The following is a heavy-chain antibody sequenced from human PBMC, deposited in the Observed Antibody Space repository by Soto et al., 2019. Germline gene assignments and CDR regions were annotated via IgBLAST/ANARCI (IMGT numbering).Heavy chain of an antibody. J-gene: IGHJ4*02. CDR3: AREGRVGGIDY. CDR2: ISSIGVAT. V-gene: IGHV3-48*03. Sequence: GGSLRLACAASGFTFSIHEMNWVRQAPGKGLEWVSYISSIGVATYYADSVKGRFTISRDNAKNSLYLQMNSLRAEDTAVYYCAREGRVGGIDYWGQGTPVTVSS. CDR1: GFTFSIHE. D-gene: IGHD6-19*01.